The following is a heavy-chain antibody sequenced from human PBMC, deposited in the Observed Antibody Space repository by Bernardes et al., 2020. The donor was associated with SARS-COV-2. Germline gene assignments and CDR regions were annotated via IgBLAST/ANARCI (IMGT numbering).Heavy chain of an antibody. CDR1: GYTFTGYY. V-gene: IGHV1-2*02. D-gene: IGHD1-1*01. CDR2: INPNSGDT. Sequence: ASVKVSCKASGYTFTGYYLHWVRQAPGQGLEWMGWINPNSGDTNYAQKFQGRVTMTRDTSISTAYMELSRLGSDDTAMYYCGNVTWNQYDPFDLWGQGTMVT. CDR3: GNVTWNQYDPFDL. J-gene: IGHJ3*01.